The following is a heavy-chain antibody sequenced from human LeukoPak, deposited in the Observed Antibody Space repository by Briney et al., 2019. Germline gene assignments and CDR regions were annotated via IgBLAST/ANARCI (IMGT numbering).Heavy chain of an antibody. D-gene: IGHD6-6*01. CDR3: ATQLIAARRSDWFDP. J-gene: IGHJ5*02. CDR1: GGSISSGDYY. CDR2: IYYSGST. V-gene: IGHV4-30-4*08. Sequence: TSQTLSLTCTVSGGSISSGDYYWSWIRQPPGKGLEWIEYIYYSGSTYYNPSLKSRVTISVDTSKNQFSLKLSSVTAADTAVYYCATQLIAARRSDWFDPWGQGTLVTVSS.